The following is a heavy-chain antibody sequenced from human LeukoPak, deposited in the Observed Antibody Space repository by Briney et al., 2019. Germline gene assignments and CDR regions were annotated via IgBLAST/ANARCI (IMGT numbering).Heavy chain of an antibody. CDR3: ARGMDPESAFDI. J-gene: IGHJ3*02. CDR1: GGSISSGSYY. V-gene: IGHV4-61*02. CDR2: IYTSGST. Sequence: PSQTLSLTCTVSGGSISSGSYYWSWIRQPAGKGLEWIGRIYTSGSTNYSPSLKSRVTISVDTSKNQFSLKLSSVTAADTAVYYCARGMDPESAFDIWGQGTMVTVSS. D-gene: IGHD5-18*01.